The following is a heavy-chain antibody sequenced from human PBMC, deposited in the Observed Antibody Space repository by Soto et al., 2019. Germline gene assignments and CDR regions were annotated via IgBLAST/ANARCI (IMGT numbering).Heavy chain of an antibody. CDR1: GGSISSGGYY. CDR3: TKASSDRHHMDV. Sequence: PSETLSLTCTVSGGSISSGGYYWSWIRQHPGKGLEWIGYIYYSGSTYYNPSLMSRVTISVDTSKNQFSLKLSSVTAADTALYYCTKASSDRHHMDVWGQGTTVTVS. V-gene: IGHV4-31*03. CDR2: IYYSGST. J-gene: IGHJ6*02.